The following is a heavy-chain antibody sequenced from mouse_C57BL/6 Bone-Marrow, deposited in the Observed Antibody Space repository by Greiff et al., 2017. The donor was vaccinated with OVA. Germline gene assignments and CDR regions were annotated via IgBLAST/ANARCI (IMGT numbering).Heavy chain of an antibody. D-gene: IGHD3-1*01. CDR3: ARRGATMGRDWFAY. V-gene: IGHV5-6*01. Sequence: DVQLQESGGDLVKPGGSLKLSCAASGFTFSSYGMSWVRQTPDKRLEWVATISSGGSYTYYPDSVKGRFTISRDNAKNTLYLQLSSLRCEDTDMDEGARRGATMGRDWFAYWGQGTLVTVSA. J-gene: IGHJ3*01. CDR2: ISSGGSYT. CDR1: GFTFSSYG.